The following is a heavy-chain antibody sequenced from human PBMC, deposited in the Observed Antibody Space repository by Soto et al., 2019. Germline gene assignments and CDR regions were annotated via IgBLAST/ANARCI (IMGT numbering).Heavy chain of an antibody. Sequence: QVPLVQSGAEVKKPGASVKVSCKASGYTFTSYGISWVRQAPGQGLEWMGWISAYNGNTNYAQKLQGRVTMTTDTSTSTAYMELRSLRSDDTAVYYCARDSPEYYDFWSGYYPHAFDIWGQGTMVTVSS. J-gene: IGHJ3*02. D-gene: IGHD3-3*01. CDR2: ISAYNGNT. V-gene: IGHV1-18*04. CDR3: ARDSPEYYDFWSGYYPHAFDI. CDR1: GYTFTSYG.